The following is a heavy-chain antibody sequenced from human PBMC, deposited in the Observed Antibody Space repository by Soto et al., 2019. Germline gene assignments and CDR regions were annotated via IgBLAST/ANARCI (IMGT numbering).Heavy chain of an antibody. Sequence: ASVKVSCKASGGTFSSYAISWVRQAPGQGLEWMGGIIPIFGTANYAQKFQGRVTITADESTSTAYMELSSLRSEDTAVYYCARHGDLGPYCSSTSCYRGYYYMDVWGKGTTVTVSS. CDR3: ARHGDLGPYCSSTSCYRGYYYMDV. D-gene: IGHD2-2*02. J-gene: IGHJ6*03. CDR2: IIPIFGTA. V-gene: IGHV1-69*13. CDR1: GGTFSSYA.